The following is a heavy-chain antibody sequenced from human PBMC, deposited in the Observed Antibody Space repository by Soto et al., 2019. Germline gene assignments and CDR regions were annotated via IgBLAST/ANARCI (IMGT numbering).Heavy chain of an antibody. CDR2: IVVGSGNT. J-gene: IGHJ3*02. D-gene: IGHD3-16*02. V-gene: IGHV1-58*01. Sequence: SVKVSCKASGFTFTSSAVQWVRQARGQRLEWIGWIVVGSGNTNYAQKFQERVTITRDMSTSTAYMELSSLRSEDTGVYYCAAVGGTYYDYVWGSYRPSAFDIWGQGTMVTVSS. CDR3: AAVGGTYYDYVWGSYRPSAFDI. CDR1: GFTFTSSA.